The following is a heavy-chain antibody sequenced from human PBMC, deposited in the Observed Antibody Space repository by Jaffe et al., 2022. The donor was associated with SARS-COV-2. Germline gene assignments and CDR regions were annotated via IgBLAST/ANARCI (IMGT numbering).Heavy chain of an antibody. J-gene: IGHJ6*02. V-gene: IGHV4-34*01. CDR3: ARVEVRQQLVRHLGYYYYGMDV. CDR1: GGSFSGYY. CDR2: INHSGST. D-gene: IGHD6-13*01. Sequence: QVQLQQWGAGLLKPSETLSLTCAVYGGSFSGYYWSWIRQPPGKGLEWIGEINHSGSTNYNPSLKSRVTISVDTSKNQFSLKLSSVTAADTAVYYCARVEVRQQLVRHLGYYYYGMDVWGQGTTVTVSS.